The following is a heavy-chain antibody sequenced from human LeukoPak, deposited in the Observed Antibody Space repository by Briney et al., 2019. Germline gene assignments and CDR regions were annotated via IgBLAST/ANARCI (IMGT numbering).Heavy chain of an antibody. CDR3: ARNVDY. V-gene: IGHV3-53*01. CDR2: IYSGGGT. CDR1: GFIFSSNY. Sequence: GGSLRLSCAASGFIFSSNYVSWVRQAPGKGLEWVAVIYSGGGTSHSDSVKGRFTISRDTSKNTVYLQMNSLRVEDTAVYYCARNVDYWGQGTLVTVSS. J-gene: IGHJ4*02.